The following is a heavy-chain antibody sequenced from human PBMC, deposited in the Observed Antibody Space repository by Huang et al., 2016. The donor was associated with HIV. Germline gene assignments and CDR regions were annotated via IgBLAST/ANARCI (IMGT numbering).Heavy chain of an antibody. J-gene: IGHJ4*02. CDR2: ISPGDSDT. Sequence: EVQLVQSGAEVKKPGESLKISCKGSGYGFTSYWIGWVRQMPGKGLGWMGIISPGDSDTRYNPSFQGQITISADKSISTAYQQWSSLKASDTAMYYCARLRVSSGWYRGDLDYWGQGTLVTVSS. CDR1: GYGFTSYW. CDR3: ARLRVSSGWYRGDLDY. D-gene: IGHD6-19*01. V-gene: IGHV5-51*03.